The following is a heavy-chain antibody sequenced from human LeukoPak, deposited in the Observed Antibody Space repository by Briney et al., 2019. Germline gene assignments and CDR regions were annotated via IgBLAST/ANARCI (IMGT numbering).Heavy chain of an antibody. CDR2: ISGIGVSV. D-gene: IGHD4/OR15-4a*01. J-gene: IGHJ3*02. CDR1: GFTFSSYV. CDR3: AKDRANSYTFDI. V-gene: IGHV3-23*01. Sequence: GGSLGLSCAASGFTFSSYVVSWVRQAPGKGLEWVSTISGIGVSVYYADSVKGRFTISRDNSKNTLYLQMNSLRAEDTAVYYCAKDRANSYTFDIWGQGTMVTVSS.